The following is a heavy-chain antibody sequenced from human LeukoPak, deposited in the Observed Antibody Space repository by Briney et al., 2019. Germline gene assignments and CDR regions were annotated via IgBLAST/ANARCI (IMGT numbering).Heavy chain of an antibody. CDR2: IYYTGST. J-gene: IGHJ4*02. V-gene: IGHV4-61*08. CDR1: GGSISSGGYY. Sequence: SETLSLTCTVSGGSISSGGYYWSWIRQHPGKGLEWIGYIYYTGSTNYNPSLKSRVTISVDTSKNQFSLNLSSVTAADTAIYYCARSRMAVAPADFWGQGILVTVSS. CDR3: ARSRMAVAPADF. D-gene: IGHD6-19*01.